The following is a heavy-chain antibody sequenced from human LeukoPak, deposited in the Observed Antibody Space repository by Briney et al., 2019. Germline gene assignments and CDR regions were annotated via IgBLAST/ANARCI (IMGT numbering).Heavy chain of an antibody. CDR1: GFTFSSYW. V-gene: IGHV3-7*01. CDR2: IKQDGSEK. J-gene: IGHJ4*02. D-gene: IGHD3-22*01. Sequence: GGSLRLSCAASGFTFSSYWMSWVRQAPGKRLEWVANIKQDGSEKYYVDSVKGRFTISRDNAKNSLYLQMNSLRAGDTAVYYCARNPSMGYDSSGYYFYFDYWGQGTLVTVSS. CDR3: ARNPSMGYDSSGYYFYFDY.